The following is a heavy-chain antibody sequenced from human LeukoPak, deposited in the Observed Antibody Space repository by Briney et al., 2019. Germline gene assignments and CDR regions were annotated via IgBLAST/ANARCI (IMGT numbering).Heavy chain of an antibody. D-gene: IGHD1-26*01. CDR3: TRVRPPTTSDY. CDR2: IHTSGRT. J-gene: IGHJ4*02. V-gene: IGHV4-61*02. Sequence: SETLSLTCTLSGAYISSGDYYRTWIRQPAGKGLEWIGRIHTSGRTYYNSSLNSRVSISLEFSKNQFSLTLKSVTAADTAIYYCTRVRPPTTSDYWGQGTLVIVSS. CDR1: GAYISSGDYY.